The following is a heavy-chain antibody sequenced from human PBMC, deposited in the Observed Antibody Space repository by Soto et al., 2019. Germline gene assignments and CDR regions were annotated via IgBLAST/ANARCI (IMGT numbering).Heavy chain of an antibody. Sequence: QVQLVQSGAEVKKPGASVKVSCKASVYTFTTYGITWVRQAPGQGLEWMGWISAYNAYTNYAQKLQGRVTMTTDTSTRTAYMELRSLRSDDTAVYYCARDGDYGDYAWWGQGTLVTVSS. CDR1: VYTFTTYG. V-gene: IGHV1-18*01. D-gene: IGHD4-17*01. CDR3: ARDGDYGDYAW. CDR2: ISAYNAYT. J-gene: IGHJ4*02.